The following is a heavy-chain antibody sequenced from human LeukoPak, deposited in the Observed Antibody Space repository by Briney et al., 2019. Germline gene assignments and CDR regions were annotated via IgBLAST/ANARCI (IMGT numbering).Heavy chain of an antibody. D-gene: IGHD2-21*02. V-gene: IGHV5-51*01. CDR1: GYIFTSYW. CDR3: ARLTYCGGDCYSAIDY. CDR2: IYPGDSDT. J-gene: IGHJ4*02. Sequence: GESLKISCKGSGYIFTSYWIGWVRQMPGKGLEWMGIIYPGDSDTKYRPSFQGQVTISADKSSSTAYLQWSRVKASDTAMYYCARLTYCGGDCYSAIDYWGQGTLVTVSS.